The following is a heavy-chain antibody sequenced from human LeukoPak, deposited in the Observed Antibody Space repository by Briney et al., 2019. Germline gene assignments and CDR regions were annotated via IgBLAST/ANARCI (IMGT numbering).Heavy chain of an antibody. CDR2: ISSNGVST. J-gene: IGHJ4*02. CDR3: AKFRYHSNDNNYLDFNY. D-gene: IGHD3-22*01. Sequence: AGGSLRLSCSASGFTFSSYTMHWVRQASGKGLEYVSAISSNGVSTYYADSVKGRFTISRDNSKNTLDLQMNSLKVEDTAVYYCAKFRYHSNDNNYLDFNYWGQGTLVTVSS. V-gene: IGHV3-64*04. CDR1: GFTFSSYT.